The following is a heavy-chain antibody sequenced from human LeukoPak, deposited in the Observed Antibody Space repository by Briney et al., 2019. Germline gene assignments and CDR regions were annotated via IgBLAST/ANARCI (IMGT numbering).Heavy chain of an antibody. CDR3: AILVVPAAIPAPTIFGVAEGGDY. CDR2: IRYDGSNK. D-gene: IGHD2-2*02. CDR1: GFTFSSYG. V-gene: IGHV3-30*02. Sequence: GGSLRLSCAASGFTFSSYGMHWVRQAPGKGLEWVAFIRYDGSNKYYADSVRGRFTISRDNSKNTLYLQMNSLRAEDTAVYYCAILVVPAAIPAPTIFGVAEGGDYWGQGTLVTVSS. J-gene: IGHJ4*02.